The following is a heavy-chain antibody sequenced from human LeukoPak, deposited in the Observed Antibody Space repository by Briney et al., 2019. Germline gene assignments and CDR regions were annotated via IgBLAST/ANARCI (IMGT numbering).Heavy chain of an antibody. D-gene: IGHD1-1*01. CDR3: AKPGPTATNLHWFDS. V-gene: IGHV3-23*01. J-gene: IGHJ5*01. CDR2: ISDSGGNT. CDR1: GFSFSSYA. Sequence: GGSLRLSCVASGFSFSSYAMSWVRQAPGKGPEWVSGISDSGGNTYYADSVKGRFTNSRDNSKNTLYLQMNSLRADDTAIYYCAKPGPTATNLHWFDSWGQGTLVTVSS.